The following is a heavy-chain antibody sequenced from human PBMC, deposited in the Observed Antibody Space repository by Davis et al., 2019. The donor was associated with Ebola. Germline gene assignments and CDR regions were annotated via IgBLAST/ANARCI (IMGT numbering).Heavy chain of an antibody. Sequence: GESLKISCAASGFTFTSYAMSWVRQAPGKGLEWVSAISTSGDSTFYADSVKGRFTISRDNSKNTLYLQMNSLRAEDTAVYYCARATGYYYYYGMDVWGQGTTVTVSS. CDR3: ARATGYYYYYGMDV. J-gene: IGHJ6*02. V-gene: IGHV3-23*01. CDR2: ISTSGDST. CDR1: GFTFTSYA. D-gene: IGHD1-1*01.